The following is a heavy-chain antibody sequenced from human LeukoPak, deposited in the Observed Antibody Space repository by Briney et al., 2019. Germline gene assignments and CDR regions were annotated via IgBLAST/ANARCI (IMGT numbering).Heavy chain of an antibody. CDR2: VKPDGNEK. Sequence: GGSLRLSCAASGFTFSNYWMSWVRQAPGRGLEWVATVKPDGNEKFYADSVKGRFAISRDNARNSVYLEMNSLRVEDTAVYLCARGDLDYWGQGTLVTVSS. V-gene: IGHV3-7*01. J-gene: IGHJ4*01. CDR1: GFTFSNYW. CDR3: ARGDLDY.